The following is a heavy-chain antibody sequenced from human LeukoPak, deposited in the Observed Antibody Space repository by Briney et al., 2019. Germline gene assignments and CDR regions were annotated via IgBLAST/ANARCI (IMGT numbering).Heavy chain of an antibody. D-gene: IGHD3-3*01. CDR1: GYTFTSYD. J-gene: IGHJ5*02. CDR2: MNPNSGNT. V-gene: IGHV1-8*01. CDR3: ARGLSYYDFWSGYYRVPESDNWFDP. Sequence: ASVKVSCTASGYTFTSYDINWVRQATGQGLEWMGWMNPNSGNTGYAQKFQGRVTMTRNTSISTAYMELSSLRSEDTAVYYCARGLSYYDFWSGYYRVPESDNWFDPWGQGTLVTVSS.